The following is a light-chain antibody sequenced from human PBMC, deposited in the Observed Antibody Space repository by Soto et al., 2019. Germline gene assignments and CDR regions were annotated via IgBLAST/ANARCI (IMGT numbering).Light chain of an antibody. CDR2: AAS. Sequence: DIQMTQSPYSLSASVGDRVTITCRASQSISSYLNWYQQKPGKAPKLLIYAASSLQRGVPSRFSCSGSWTDFTLTISSLQPEDFATYYCQQSYSTPYTFGQGTKLQIK. V-gene: IGKV1-39*01. CDR3: QQSYSTPYT. J-gene: IGKJ2*01. CDR1: QSISSY.